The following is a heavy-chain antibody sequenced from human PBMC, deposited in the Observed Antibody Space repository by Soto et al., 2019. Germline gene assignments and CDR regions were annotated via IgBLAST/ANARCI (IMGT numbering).Heavy chain of an antibody. CDR2: ISAYNGNT. V-gene: IGHV1-18*01. D-gene: IGHD2-2*02. J-gene: IGHJ5*02. CDR3: ARDLRPEDIVVVPDAIWFDL. Sequence: ASVKVSCKASGYTFTSYGISCVRHAPGQGLEWMGWISAYNGNTNYAQKLQGRVTMTTDTSTSTAYMELRSLRSDDTAVYYCARDLRPEDIVVVPDAIWFDLWGQGTLVTLAS. CDR1: GYTFTSYG.